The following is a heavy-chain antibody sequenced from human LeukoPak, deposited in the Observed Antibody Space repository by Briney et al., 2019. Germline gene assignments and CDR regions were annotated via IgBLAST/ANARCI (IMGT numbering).Heavy chain of an antibody. Sequence: SETLSLTCTVSGGSISSSSYYWGWIRQPPGKGLEWIGSIYYSGSTYYNPSLKSRVTISVDTSKNQFSLKLSSVTAADTAVYYCAREGPARWLQPRGVGDYWGQGTLVTVSS. J-gene: IGHJ4*02. D-gene: IGHD5-24*01. CDR2: IYYSGST. CDR1: GGSISSSSYY. V-gene: IGHV4-39*02. CDR3: AREGPARWLQPRGVGDY.